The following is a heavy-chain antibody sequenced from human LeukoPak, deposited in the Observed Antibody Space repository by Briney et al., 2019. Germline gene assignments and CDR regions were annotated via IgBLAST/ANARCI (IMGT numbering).Heavy chain of an antibody. CDR3: ARRAGAYSHPYDY. CDR1: GFTFSSYA. J-gene: IGHJ4*02. CDR2: ISGSGGST. D-gene: IGHD4/OR15-4a*01. V-gene: IGHV3-23*01. Sequence: GGSLRLSCEASGFTFSSYAVSWVRQAPGKGLEWVSAISGSGGSTYYADSVKGRFTISRDNSKNTLYLQMNSLRAEDTAVYYCARRAGAYSHPYDYWGQGTLVTVSS.